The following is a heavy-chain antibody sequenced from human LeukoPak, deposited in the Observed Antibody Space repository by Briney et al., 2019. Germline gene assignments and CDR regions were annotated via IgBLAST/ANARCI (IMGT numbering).Heavy chain of an antibody. J-gene: IGHJ4*02. D-gene: IGHD5-12*01. CDR3: ARDGGWGYGSPRVDY. CDR2: INSDGSST. CDR1: RFTFSSYW. Sequence: GGSLRLSCAASRFTFSSYWMHWVRQAPGKGLVWVSRINSDGSSTSYADSVKGRFTISRDNAKNTLYLQMNSLRAEDTAVYYCARDGGWGYGSPRVDYWGQGTLVTVSS. V-gene: IGHV3-74*01.